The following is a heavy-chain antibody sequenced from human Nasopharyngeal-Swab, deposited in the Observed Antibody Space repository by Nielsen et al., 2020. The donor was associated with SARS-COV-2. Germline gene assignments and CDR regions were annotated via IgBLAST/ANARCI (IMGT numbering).Heavy chain of an antibody. CDR1: GFTFSSYW. V-gene: IGHV3-7*04. J-gene: IGHJ4*02. CDR2: IKQDGSEK. CDR3: ARAKYRSSSHYFDY. D-gene: IGHD6-6*01. Sequence: GGSLRLSCAASGFTFSSYWMSWVRQAPGKGLEWVANIKQDGSEKYYVDSVKGRFTISRDNAKNSLYLQMNSLRAEDTAVYYCARAKYRSSSHYFDYWGQGTLVTVSS.